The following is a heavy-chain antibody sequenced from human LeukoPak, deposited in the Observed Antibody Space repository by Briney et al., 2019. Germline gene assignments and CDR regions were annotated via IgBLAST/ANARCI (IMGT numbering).Heavy chain of an antibody. CDR3: ANVVATYA. Sequence: GGSLRLSCAASGFNFINYGMHWVRQAPGKGLEWVAFIRYDGSQKYYADSVKGRFTISRDNSKNTLYLEMNGLRRDDTAVYSCANVVATYAWGQGTLVTVSS. CDR2: IRYDGSQK. D-gene: IGHD5-12*01. CDR1: GFNFINYG. J-gene: IGHJ5*02. V-gene: IGHV3-30*02.